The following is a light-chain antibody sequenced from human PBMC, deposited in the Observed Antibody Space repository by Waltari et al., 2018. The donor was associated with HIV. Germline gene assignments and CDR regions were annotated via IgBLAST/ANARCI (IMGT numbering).Light chain of an antibody. CDR1: SSNLGAGYT. CDR2: SNT. Sequence: QSVLTQPPSVSGAPGQRVTISCTGSSSNLGAGYTLSWYRQLPGTAPKLLIHSNTNRPSGVPDRFSGSKSGTSAALAITGLQADDEADYYCQSYDSSLSGYVFGTGTKVTVL. J-gene: IGLJ1*01. V-gene: IGLV1-40*01. CDR3: QSYDSSLSGYV.